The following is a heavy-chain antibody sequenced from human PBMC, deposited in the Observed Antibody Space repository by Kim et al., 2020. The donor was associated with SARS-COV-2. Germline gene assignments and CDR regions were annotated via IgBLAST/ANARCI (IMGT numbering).Heavy chain of an antibody. J-gene: IGHJ6*02. CDR1: GFTFSNYA. CDR2: ISGSGGST. Sequence: GGSLRLSCAASGFTFSNYAMSWVRQAPGKGLEWVSGISGSGGSTNYADSVKGRFTISRDNSKNTLYLQMNSLRVEDMAVYYCAKIDCSSTSCYVDVWGQGTTVTVSS. D-gene: IGHD2-2*01. V-gene: IGHV3-23*01. CDR3: AKIDCSSTSCYVDV.